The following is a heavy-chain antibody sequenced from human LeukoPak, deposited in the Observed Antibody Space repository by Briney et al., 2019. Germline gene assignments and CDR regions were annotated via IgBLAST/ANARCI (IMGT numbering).Heavy chain of an antibody. CDR3: ARRPNLTYYYGSGSYTAYAFDI. D-gene: IGHD3-10*01. J-gene: IGHJ3*02. CDR1: GGSMSSYY. V-gene: IGHV4-59*08. Sequence: SETLSLTCTVSGGSMSSYYWSWIRQPPGKGLEWIGYIYYSGTTNYNPSLKSRVTILVDTSKNQFSLKLSSVTAADTAVYYCARRPNLTYYYGSGSYTAYAFDIWGQGTMVTVSS. CDR2: IYYSGTT.